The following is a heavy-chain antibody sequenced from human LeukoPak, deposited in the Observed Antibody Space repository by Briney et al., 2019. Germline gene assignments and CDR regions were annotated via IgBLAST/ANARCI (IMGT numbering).Heavy chain of an antibody. CDR3: AKGTPALGYCSSTSCPLEY. J-gene: IGHJ4*02. CDR1: GFTFSSYG. CDR2: IRYDGSNK. Sequence: GGSLRLSCAASGFTFSSYGMHWVRQAPGKGLEWVAFIRYDGSNKYYADSVKGRFTISRDNSKNTLYLQMNSLRAEDTAVYYCAKGTPALGYCSSTSCPLEYWGQGTLVTVSS. V-gene: IGHV3-30*02. D-gene: IGHD2-2*01.